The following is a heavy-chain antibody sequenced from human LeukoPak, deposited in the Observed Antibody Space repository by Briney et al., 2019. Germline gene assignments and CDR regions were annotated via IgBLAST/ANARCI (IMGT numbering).Heavy chain of an antibody. D-gene: IGHD3-10*01. CDR1: GFTFSDYW. Sequence: PGGSLRLSCAASGFTFSDYWMHWVRQAPGKGLVWVSRLNSDGSSTIYADSVKGRFTVSRDNAKNTLYLQMSSLRAEDTAVYYCARGLGGTGDHWGQGTLVTVSS. J-gene: IGHJ4*02. CDR2: LNSDGSST. CDR3: ARGLGGTGDH. V-gene: IGHV3-74*01.